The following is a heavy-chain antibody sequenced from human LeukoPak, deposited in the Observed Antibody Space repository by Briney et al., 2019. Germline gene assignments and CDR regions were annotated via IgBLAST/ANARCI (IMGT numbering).Heavy chain of an antibody. CDR1: GYTLTELS. J-gene: IGHJ5*02. CDR2: FDPEDGET. CDR3: ATLAGAGEGPFDP. Sequence: ASVKVSCKVSGYTLTELSMHWVRQAPGKGLVWMGGFDPEDGETIYAQKFQGRVTMTEDTSTDTAYMQLSSLRSEDTAVYYCATLAGAGEGPFDPWGQGTLVTVSS. D-gene: IGHD6-19*01. V-gene: IGHV1-24*01.